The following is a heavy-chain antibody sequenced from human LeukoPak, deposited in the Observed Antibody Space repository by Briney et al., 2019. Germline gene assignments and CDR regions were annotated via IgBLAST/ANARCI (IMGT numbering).Heavy chain of an antibody. J-gene: IGHJ4*02. CDR2: IYYSGST. Sequence: PSETLSLTCTVSGGSLSTYYWSWIRQPPGKGLEWIGYIYYSGSTNYNPSLKSRVTISVDTSKNQFSLKLSSVTAADTAVYYCARVIAAAGHYFDYWGQGTLVTVSS. CDR1: GGSLSTYY. D-gene: IGHD6-13*01. CDR3: ARVIAAAGHYFDY. V-gene: IGHV4-59*12.